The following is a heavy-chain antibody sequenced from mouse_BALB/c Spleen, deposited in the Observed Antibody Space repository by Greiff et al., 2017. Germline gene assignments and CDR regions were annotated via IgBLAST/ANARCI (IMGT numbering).Heavy chain of an antibody. CDR1: GYTFTSYT. Sequence: QVQLKESGAELARPGASVKMSCKASGYTFTSYTMHWVKQRPGQGLEWIGYINPSSGYTNYNQKFKDKATLTADKSSSTDYMQLSSLTSEDSAVYYCARSEYGEAMDYWGQGTSVTVSS. J-gene: IGHJ4*01. CDR3: ARSEYGEAMDY. V-gene: IGHV1-4*01. D-gene: IGHD2-10*02. CDR2: INPSSGYT.